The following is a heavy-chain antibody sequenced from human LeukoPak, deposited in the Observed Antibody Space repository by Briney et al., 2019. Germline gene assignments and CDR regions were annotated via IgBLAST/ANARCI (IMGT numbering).Heavy chain of an antibody. Sequence: QPGGSLRLSCAASGFTFDDYAMHWVRQAPGKGLEWVSGISWNSGSIGYADSVKGRFTISRDNAKNSLYLQMNSLRAEDTAVYYCARGPPLFDPWGQGTLVTVSS. CDR2: ISWNSGSI. CDR1: GFTFDDYA. J-gene: IGHJ5*02. CDR3: ARGPPLFDP. V-gene: IGHV3-9*01.